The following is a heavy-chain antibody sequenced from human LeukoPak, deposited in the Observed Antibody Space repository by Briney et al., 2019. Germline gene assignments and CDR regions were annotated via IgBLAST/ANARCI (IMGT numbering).Heavy chain of an antibody. D-gene: IGHD6-13*01. V-gene: IGHV4-59*11. CDR3: ARDLVTSSPGSWFDP. Sequence: PSETLSLTCTVSGDPIRSHHLSWPRHPPGKGLEWIGNISYGGINNYNPSLKSRITLSVDASKKQFSLNLSSVTAADTAVYFCARDLVTSSPGSWFDPWGEGILVTVSS. CDR2: ISYGGIN. CDR1: GDPIRSHH. J-gene: IGHJ5*02.